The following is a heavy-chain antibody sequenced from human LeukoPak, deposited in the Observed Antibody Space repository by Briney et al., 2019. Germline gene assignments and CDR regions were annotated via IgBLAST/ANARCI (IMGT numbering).Heavy chain of an antibody. CDR3: ARDHMVRQPL. J-gene: IGHJ4*02. V-gene: IGHV4-31*03. CDR1: GGSISSSIYY. D-gene: IGHD3-10*01. Sequence: SETLSLTCIVSGGSISSSIYYWSWIRQHPGKGLEWIGYIYYSGSTYYNPSLKSRVTISVDTSKNQFSLKLSSVTAADTAVYYCARDHMVRQPLWGQGTLVTVSS. CDR2: IYYSGST.